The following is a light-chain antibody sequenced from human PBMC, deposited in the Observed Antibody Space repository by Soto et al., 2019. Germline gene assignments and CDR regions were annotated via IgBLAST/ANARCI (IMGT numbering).Light chain of an antibody. CDR2: SNN. CDR1: SSNIGSNY. CDR3: AAWDDTLSGLAV. Sequence: QSVLTQPPSASGTPGQSVTISCSGSSSNIGSNYVYWYQQLPGRAPKLLIYSNNQRPSGVPDRVSAAKSGTSASLAIRGLRSEDEAYYYCAAWDDTLSGLAVFGGGTKVTVL. V-gene: IGLV1-47*02. J-gene: IGLJ2*01.